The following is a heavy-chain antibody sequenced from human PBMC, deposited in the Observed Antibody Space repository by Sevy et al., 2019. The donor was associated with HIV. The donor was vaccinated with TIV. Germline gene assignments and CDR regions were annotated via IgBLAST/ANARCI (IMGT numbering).Heavy chain of an antibody. CDR3: AKGNSGSFDY. CDR1: GFSFSTYW. Sequence: GGSLRLSCAASGFSFSTYWMHWVRQAPGKGLEWVANIKQDESEKYYVASVKGGFTISRDNAKNSVYLEMNSLRPEDTAIYYCAKGNSGSFDYWGQGTLVTRSS. CDR2: IKQDESEK. J-gene: IGHJ4*02. D-gene: IGHD3-22*01. V-gene: IGHV3-7*01.